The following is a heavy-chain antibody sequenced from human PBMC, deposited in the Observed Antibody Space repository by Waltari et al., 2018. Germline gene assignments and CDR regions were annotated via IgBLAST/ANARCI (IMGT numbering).Heavy chain of an antibody. D-gene: IGHD5-18*01. J-gene: IGHJ4*02. CDR1: GYTFTDYY. Sequence: EVQLVQSGAEVKKPGATVNISCQASGYTFTDYYMHWVQQAPGKGLEWMGRVDPEDGETIYAGNFQVIATITADTSTDTSYMELSILRSEDTAVYYCATGGHTAMAQSVDYWGQGTLVTVSS. CDR3: ATGGHTAMAQSVDY. CDR2: VDPEDGET. V-gene: IGHV1-69-2*01.